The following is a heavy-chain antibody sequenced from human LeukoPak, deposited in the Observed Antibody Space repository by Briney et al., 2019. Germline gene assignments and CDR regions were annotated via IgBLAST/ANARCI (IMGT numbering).Heavy chain of an antibody. D-gene: IGHD6-6*01. Sequence: PGGSLRLSCAASGFTFSSYGMHWVRQAPGKGLEWVAFIRYDGSNKYYADSVKGRFTISRDNSKNTPYLQMNSLRAEDTAVYYCAKMAARPQDYWGQGTLVTVSS. CDR3: AKMAARPQDY. CDR1: GFTFSSYG. CDR2: IRYDGSNK. J-gene: IGHJ4*02. V-gene: IGHV3-30*02.